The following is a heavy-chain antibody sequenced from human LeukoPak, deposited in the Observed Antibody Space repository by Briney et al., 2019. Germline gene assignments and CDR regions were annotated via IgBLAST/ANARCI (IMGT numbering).Heavy chain of an antibody. D-gene: IGHD3-10*01. CDR3: ARERPGSRVLDY. Sequence: GGSLRLSCAASGFIVSNNHINWIRQAPGKGLEWVSIIYSGDTTYYSDSVKGRFILSSDNSKNMLYLQMNSLRVEDTAVYYCARERPGSRVLDYWGQGTVVTVSS. CDR2: IYSGDTT. V-gene: IGHV3-66*01. CDR1: GFIVSNNH. J-gene: IGHJ4*02.